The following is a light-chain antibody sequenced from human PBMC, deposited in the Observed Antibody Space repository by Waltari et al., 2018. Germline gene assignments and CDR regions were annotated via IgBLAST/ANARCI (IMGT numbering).Light chain of an antibody. CDR1: QRVGGS. V-gene: IGKV3-20*01. CDR2: GAS. J-gene: IGKJ1*01. Sequence: EIVLTQSPGTLSLSPGERATLSCWASQRVGGSFAWSQQKPGQAPRLLIYGASTRATGIPDRFSGSGSETDFSLTISRPEPEDLAVYYCQHYVRLPATFGQGTKVEIK. CDR3: QHYVRLPAT.